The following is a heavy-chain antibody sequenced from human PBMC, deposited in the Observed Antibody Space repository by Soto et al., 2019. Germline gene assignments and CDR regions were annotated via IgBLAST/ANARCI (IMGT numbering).Heavy chain of an antibody. J-gene: IGHJ3*02. D-gene: IGHD3-22*01. V-gene: IGHV3-23*01. Sequence: EMQLLESGGNLVQPGGCLRLSCAASGFTFRFAMSWVRQAPGKGLEWVSSISGTGYTTYYADSVKGRFTFSRDNSNNTLYLQMRSLRAEDTALYYCAKEGHYDASGLDALDIWGQGTMVTVFS. CDR1: GFTFRFA. CDR3: AKEGHYDASGLDALDI. CDR2: ISGTGYTT.